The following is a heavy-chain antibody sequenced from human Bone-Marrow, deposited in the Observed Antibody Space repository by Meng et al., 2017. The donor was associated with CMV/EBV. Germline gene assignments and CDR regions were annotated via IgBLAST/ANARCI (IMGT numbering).Heavy chain of an antibody. D-gene: IGHD2-2*02. V-gene: IGHV3-30-3*01. J-gene: IGHJ6*02. Sequence: GGSLRLSCSASGFNFGDHAMHWVRQAPGKGLEWVAVISYDGSNKYYADSVKGRFTISRDNSKNTLYLQMNGLRAEDTAVYYCARGPFRGCSSTSCYNYGMDVWGQGTTVTVS. CDR1: GFNFGDHA. CDR2: ISYDGSNK. CDR3: ARGPFRGCSSTSCYNYGMDV.